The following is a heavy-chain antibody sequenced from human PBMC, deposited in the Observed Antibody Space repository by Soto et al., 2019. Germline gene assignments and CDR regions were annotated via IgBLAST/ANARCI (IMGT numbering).Heavy chain of an antibody. D-gene: IGHD1-7*01. J-gene: IGHJ6*02. V-gene: IGHV1-3*01. CDR3: ARGKGMEENYSPSGLDI. CDR2: INGGTGQT. CDR1: GDTFTTHA. Sequence: ASVKVSCKASGDTFTTHAMHWVRQAPGQSLEWMGWINGGTGQTKHSQRFQGRVNITRDTSASTAYMELSSLRSEDTAVYYCARGKGMEENYSPSGLDIWGQGTXVTASS.